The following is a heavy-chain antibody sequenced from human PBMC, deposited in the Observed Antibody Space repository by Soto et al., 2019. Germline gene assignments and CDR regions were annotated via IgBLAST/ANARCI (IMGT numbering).Heavy chain of an antibody. CDR3: ARPSGTSPAASFDI. Sequence: GASLKVYCNASGYTFTSYYMHWVLQAPGQGLELMGIINPSGGSTSYAQKFKGRVTMTRDTSTSTVYMELSSLRSEDTAVYYCARPSGTSPAASFDIWGQGTMVTV. CDR1: GYTFTSYY. V-gene: IGHV1-46*01. J-gene: IGHJ3*02. CDR2: INPSGGST. D-gene: IGHD5-12*01.